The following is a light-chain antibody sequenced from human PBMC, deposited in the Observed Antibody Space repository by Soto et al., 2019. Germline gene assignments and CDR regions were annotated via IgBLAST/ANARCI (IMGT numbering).Light chain of an antibody. Sequence: SVLTQPASLSGAPGQSVTISCTGNNSDVGGYNYVSWYQQHPGKAPKLMIYDVSNRPSGVSNRFSGSKSGNTASLTISGLQAEDEADYYCSSYTSSSTYVFGTGTKVTVL. V-gene: IGLV2-14*01. CDR1: NSDVGGYNY. J-gene: IGLJ1*01. CDR3: SSYTSSSTYV. CDR2: DVS.